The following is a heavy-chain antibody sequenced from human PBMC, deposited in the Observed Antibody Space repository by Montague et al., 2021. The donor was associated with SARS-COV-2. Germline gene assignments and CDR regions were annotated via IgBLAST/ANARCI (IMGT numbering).Heavy chain of an antibody. CDR1: DDSITSSTYY. CDR3: ARGRSGFFNPLDY. J-gene: IGHJ4*02. CDR2: FYYTGST. V-gene: IGHV4-39*02. D-gene: IGHD3-3*01. Sequence: SETLSLTCAVSDDSITSSTYYWAWIRQPPGKGLEWIGSFYYTGSTYYNPSLKSRVTMSVDTSKKHFSLNLNSVTAADTAVYYCARGRSGFFNPLDYWSRGTLVTVSS.